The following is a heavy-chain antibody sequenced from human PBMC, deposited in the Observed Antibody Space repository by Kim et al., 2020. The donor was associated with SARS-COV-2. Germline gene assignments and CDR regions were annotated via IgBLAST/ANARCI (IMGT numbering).Heavy chain of an antibody. D-gene: IGHD3-10*01. J-gene: IGHJ4*02. Sequence: ASVKVSCKASGYTFTSYAMHWVRQAPGQRLEWMGWINAGNGNTKYSQKFQGRVTITRDTSASTAYMELSSLRSEDTAVYYCARDPAGFGELFLFDYWGQGTLVTVSS. V-gene: IGHV1-3*01. CDR3: ARDPAGFGELFLFDY. CDR2: INAGNGNT. CDR1: GYTFTSYA.